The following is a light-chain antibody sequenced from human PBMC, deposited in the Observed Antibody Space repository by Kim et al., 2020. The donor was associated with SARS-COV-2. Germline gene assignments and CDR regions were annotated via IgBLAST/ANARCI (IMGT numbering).Light chain of an antibody. J-gene: IGLJ3*02. CDR2: GNS. CDR3: QSYDSSLSARV. V-gene: IGLV1-40*01. Sequence: QRVTISCTGSRSNIGAGYDVHWYQQLPGTAPKRLIYGNSNRPSGVPDRFSGSRSGTSASLAITGLQAEDEADYYCQSYDSSLSARVFGGGTQLTVL. CDR1: RSNIGAGYD.